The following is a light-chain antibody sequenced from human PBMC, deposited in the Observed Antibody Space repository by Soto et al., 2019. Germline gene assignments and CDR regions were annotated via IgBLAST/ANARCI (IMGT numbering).Light chain of an antibody. CDR3: QQYNNWPST. CDR2: GAS. V-gene: IGKV3-15*01. Sequence: EIVMTQSPATLSVSPGERATLSCRASQSVSSNLAWYQQKPGQAPRLLLYGASTRATGIPARFSGSGSGTEFTRTISSLQSEDFAVYYCQQYNNWPSTFGQGTRLEIK. J-gene: IGKJ5*01. CDR1: QSVSSN.